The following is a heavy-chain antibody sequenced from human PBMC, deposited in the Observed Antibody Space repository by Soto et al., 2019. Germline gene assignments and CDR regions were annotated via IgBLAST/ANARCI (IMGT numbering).Heavy chain of an antibody. CDR3: ARVTTGTTVTWFDP. D-gene: IGHD1-1*01. CDR2: INAGNGNT. CDR1: GYSFTNYV. Sequence: QAQLVQSGAEVKKPGASVKVSCKASGYSFTNYVIHWVRQAPGQRLEWMGWINAGNGNTKYSQNFQDRVTLTRDTSASIAYMELGSLRSEDTAVYYCARVTTGTTVTWFDPWGQGTLVTVSS. J-gene: IGHJ5*02. V-gene: IGHV1-3*01.